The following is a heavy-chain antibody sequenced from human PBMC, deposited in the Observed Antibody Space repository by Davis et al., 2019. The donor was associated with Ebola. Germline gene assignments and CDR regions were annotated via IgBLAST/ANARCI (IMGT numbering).Heavy chain of an antibody. D-gene: IGHD3-3*01. Sequence: GESLKISCAASGFTFSSYWMSWVRQAPGKGLEWVANIKQDGSEKYYVDSVKGRFTISRDNAKNSLYLQMNSLRAEDTAVYYCARDSPTSGYLYYYYYYGMDVWGQGTTVTVSS. J-gene: IGHJ6*02. CDR2: IKQDGSEK. CDR3: ARDSPTSGYLYYYYYYGMDV. CDR1: GFTFSSYW. V-gene: IGHV3-7*01.